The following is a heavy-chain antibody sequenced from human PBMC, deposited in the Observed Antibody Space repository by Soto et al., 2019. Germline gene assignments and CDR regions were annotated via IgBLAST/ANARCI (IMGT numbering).Heavy chain of an antibody. D-gene: IGHD6-13*01. V-gene: IGHV3-48*03. CDR3: ARDRAAGGY. J-gene: IGHJ4*02. CDR2: ISSGGSTI. Sequence: LRLSCVASGFSFSDYEMNWVRQAPGKGLEWVAYISSGGSTIHYADSVRGRFTVSRDNARNSLYLQMNTLSVEDTALYYCARDRAAGGYWGQGTLVTVSS. CDR1: GFSFSDYE.